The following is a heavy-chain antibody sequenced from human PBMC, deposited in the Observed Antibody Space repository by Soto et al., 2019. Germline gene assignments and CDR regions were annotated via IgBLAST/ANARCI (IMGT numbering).Heavy chain of an antibody. Sequence: EVQLVESGGGLVKPGGSLRLSCAASGFIFTRYSMNWVRQAPGKGLEWVSSISSTTNYIYYGDSMKGRFTISRDNAKNSLYLEMNSLRAEDTAVYYCARECEDLTSNFDYWGQGTLVTVSS. V-gene: IGHV3-21*06. CDR2: ISSTTNYI. CDR3: ARECEDLTSNFDY. CDR1: GFIFTRYS. J-gene: IGHJ4*02.